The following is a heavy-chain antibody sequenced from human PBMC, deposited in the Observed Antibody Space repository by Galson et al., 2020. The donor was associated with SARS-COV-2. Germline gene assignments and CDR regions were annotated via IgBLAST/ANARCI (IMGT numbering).Heavy chain of an antibody. V-gene: IGHV4-38-2*01. CDR1: GDSISGAYY. CDR2: IYRTADT. Sequence: SETLSLTCAVSGDSISGAYYWGRIRQPPGKGLAWIGSIYRTADTYYTSSLKSRVTISQDTSKNQFFLTLSAVTAADTAVYYCARPLYSSPLDYWGQGALVTVSS. CDR3: ARPLYSSPLDY. D-gene: IGHD4-4*01. J-gene: IGHJ4*02.